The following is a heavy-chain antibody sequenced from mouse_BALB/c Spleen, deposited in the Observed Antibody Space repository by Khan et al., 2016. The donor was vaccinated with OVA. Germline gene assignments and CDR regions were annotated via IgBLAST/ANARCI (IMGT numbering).Heavy chain of an antibody. CDR3: ARARIITTATSYYFDY. D-gene: IGHD1-2*01. Sequence: EVQLQESGPDLVKPSQSLSLTCTVTGYSITSGYSWHWIRQFPGNKLEWMGYINYSGSTNYNPSLKSRISITRDTSKNQFFLQLNSLTTADTATYSGARARIITTATSYYFDYWGQGTTLTVSS. J-gene: IGHJ2*01. CDR1: GYSITSGYS. V-gene: IGHV3-1*02. CDR2: INYSGST.